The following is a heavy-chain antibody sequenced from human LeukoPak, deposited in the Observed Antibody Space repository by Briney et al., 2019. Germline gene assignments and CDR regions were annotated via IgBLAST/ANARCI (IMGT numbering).Heavy chain of an antibody. CDR2: ISSNGGST. Sequence: TGGSLRLSCAASGFTFSSYVTHWVRQAPGKGLEYVSAISSNGGSTYYANSVKGRFTISRDNSKNTLYLQMGSLRAEDMAVYYCARDPGSFPGYYFDYWGQGTLVTVSS. V-gene: IGHV3-64*01. D-gene: IGHD6-13*01. J-gene: IGHJ4*02. CDR3: ARDPGSFPGYYFDY. CDR1: GFTFSSYV.